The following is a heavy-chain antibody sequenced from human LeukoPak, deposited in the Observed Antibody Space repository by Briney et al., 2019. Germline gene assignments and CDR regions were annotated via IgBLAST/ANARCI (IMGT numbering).Heavy chain of an antibody. D-gene: IGHD5-24*01. CDR3: ARGIWLPDDY. J-gene: IGHJ4*02. CDR1: GFTFSSYS. CDR2: ISSSSSTI. Sequence: GGSLRLSCAASGFTFSSYSMNWVRQAPGKGLEWVSYISSSSSTIYYADSVKGRFTISRDNAKNSLYLQMNSLRAEDTAVYYCARGIWLPDDYWGQGTLVTVSS. V-gene: IGHV3-48*04.